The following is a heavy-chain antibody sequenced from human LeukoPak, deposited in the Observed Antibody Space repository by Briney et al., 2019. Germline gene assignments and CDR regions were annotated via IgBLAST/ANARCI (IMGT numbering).Heavy chain of an antibody. CDR2: ISAYNGNT. Sequence: ASVKVSCKASGYTFTSYGISWVRQAPGQGLEWMGRISAYNGNTNYAQKLQGRVTMTTDTSTSTAYMELRSLRSDDTAVYYCARDLRPYGDSHYYYYMDVWGKGTTVTVSS. D-gene: IGHD4-17*01. J-gene: IGHJ6*03. CDR3: ARDLRPYGDSHYYYYMDV. V-gene: IGHV1-18*01. CDR1: GYTFTSYG.